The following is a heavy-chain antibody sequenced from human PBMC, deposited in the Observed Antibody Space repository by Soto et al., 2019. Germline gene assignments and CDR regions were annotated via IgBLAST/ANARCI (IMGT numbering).Heavy chain of an antibody. J-gene: IGHJ3*02. CDR2: ISYEGSNK. CDR1: GFTFSSYA. Sequence: GGSLRLSCAASGFTFSSYAMHWVRQAPGKGLEWVAVISYEGSNKYYADSVKGRFTISRDNSKNTLYLQMNSLRAEDTAVYYCARELGYCSGGSCSTGGINAFDIWGQGTMVTVSS. V-gene: IGHV3-30-3*01. D-gene: IGHD2-15*01. CDR3: ARELGYCSGGSCSTGGINAFDI.